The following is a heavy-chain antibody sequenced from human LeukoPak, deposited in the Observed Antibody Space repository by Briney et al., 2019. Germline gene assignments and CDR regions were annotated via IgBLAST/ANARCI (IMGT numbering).Heavy chain of an antibody. J-gene: IGHJ4*02. CDR2: IYPGDSDT. CDR1: GYRFTSYW. D-gene: IGHD5-18*01. V-gene: IGHV5-51*01. CDR3: ARGRELWLYHGFGY. Sequence: GESLKISFKGSGYRFTSYWIGWVRPMPGKGLEWMGIIYPGDSDTRYSTSFQGQVTISADQSIGTAYLQCSSPEASDTAMYYCARGRELWLYHGFGYSGQGTLVTASS.